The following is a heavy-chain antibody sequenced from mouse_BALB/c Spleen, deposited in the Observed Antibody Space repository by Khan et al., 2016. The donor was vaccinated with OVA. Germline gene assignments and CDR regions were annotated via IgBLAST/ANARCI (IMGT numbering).Heavy chain of an antibody. CDR3: ASHLTGSFAY. V-gene: IGHV5-6*01. CDR2: ISSGGDYT. CDR1: GFTFSSYS. J-gene: IGHJ3*01. D-gene: IGHD4-1*01. Sequence: EVQLVESGGDLVKPGGSLKLSCAASGFTFSSYSMSWVRQTPDKRLEWVATISSGGDYTYYPDNVKGRFTISRDNAKNTLYLQSSSLKSEDTAMYYCASHLTGSFAYWGQGTLVTVSA.